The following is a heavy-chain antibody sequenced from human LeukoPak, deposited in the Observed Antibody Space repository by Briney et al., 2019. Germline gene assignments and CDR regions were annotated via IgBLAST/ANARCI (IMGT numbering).Heavy chain of an antibody. CDR3: ASHVDTAMVTVDY. V-gene: IGHV4-34*01. Sequence: PSETLSLTCAVYGGSFSGYYWSWIRQPPGKGLEWIGEIYHSGSTNYNPSLKSRVTISVDTSKNQFSLKLSSVTAADTAVYYCASHVDTAMVTVDYWGQGTLDTVSS. J-gene: IGHJ4*02. CDR1: GGSFSGYY. CDR2: IYHSGST. D-gene: IGHD5-18*01.